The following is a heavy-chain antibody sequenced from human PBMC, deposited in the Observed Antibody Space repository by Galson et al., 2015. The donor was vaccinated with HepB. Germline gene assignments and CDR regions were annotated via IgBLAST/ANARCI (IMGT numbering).Heavy chain of an antibody. CDR3: ASDGTGTTGY. CDR1: GGSISSSSYY. Sequence: QVQLQESGPGLVKPSETLSLTCTVSGGSISSSSYYWGWLRQPPGKGLEWIGSIYYSGSTYYNPSLKSRVTISVDTSKNQFSLKLSAVTAADTAVYYCASDGTGTTGYWGQGTLVTVSS. CDR2: IYYSGST. J-gene: IGHJ4*02. V-gene: IGHV4-39*01. D-gene: IGHD1-7*01.